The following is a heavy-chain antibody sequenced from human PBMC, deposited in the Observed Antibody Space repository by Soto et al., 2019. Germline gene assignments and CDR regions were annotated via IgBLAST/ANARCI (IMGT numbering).Heavy chain of an antibody. D-gene: IGHD1-26*01. CDR1: GLNFDDYA. J-gene: IGHJ4*02. Sequence: LRLSCAASGLNFDDYAVHWVRQVPGKGLEWVSGITWNGDNVAYADSVKGRFTISRDNAKSTLYLQMNSLRVEDTALYYCVKDGKWDFLQGDTFVHWGQGTLVTVFS. CDR2: ITWNGDNV. CDR3: VKDGKWDFLQGDTFVH. V-gene: IGHV3-9*01.